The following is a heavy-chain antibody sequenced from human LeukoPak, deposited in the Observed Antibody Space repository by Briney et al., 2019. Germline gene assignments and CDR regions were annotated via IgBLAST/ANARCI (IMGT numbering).Heavy chain of an antibody. D-gene: IGHD5-12*01. CDR2: IRPDGSDK. CDR3: ARSYSGYTQDDY. Sequence: GGSLRLSCAASGFTFSTYGMHWVRQAPGKGLEWVASIRPDGSDKNHADSVKGRFIISRDNSKNTLYLQMDSLRLEDTAVYYCARSYSGYTQDDYWGQGTLVTVSS. CDR1: GFTFSTYG. V-gene: IGHV3-30*02. J-gene: IGHJ4*02.